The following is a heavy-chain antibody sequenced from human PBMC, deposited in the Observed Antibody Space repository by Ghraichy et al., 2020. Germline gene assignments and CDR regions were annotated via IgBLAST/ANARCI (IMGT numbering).Heavy chain of an antibody. J-gene: IGHJ4*02. V-gene: IGHV1-46*01. D-gene: IGHD3-22*01. CDR3: ARDDFGRRNYDSSGYYYRSPSDY. CDR1: GYTFTSYY. CDR2: INPSGGST. Sequence: ASVKVSCKASGYTFTSYYMHWVRQAPGQGLEWMGIINPSGGSTSYAQKFQGRVTMTRDTSTSTVYMELSSLRSEDTAVYYCARDDFGRRNYDSSGYYYRSPSDYWGQGTLVTVSS.